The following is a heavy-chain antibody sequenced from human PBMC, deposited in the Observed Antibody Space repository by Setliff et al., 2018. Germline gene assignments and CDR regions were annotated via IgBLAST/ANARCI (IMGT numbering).Heavy chain of an antibody. V-gene: IGHV3-23*01. CDR3: AKVYYYDSSGYLN. D-gene: IGHD3-22*01. CDR2: ISGSISST. CDR1: GFTFSSYA. J-gene: IGHJ4*02. Sequence: LRLSCAASGFTFSSYAMSWVRQAPGKGLEWVSAISGSISSTYYADSVKGRFTISRDNSKNTLYLQMNSLGAEDTAVYYCAKVYYYDSSGYLNWGQGTLVTVSS.